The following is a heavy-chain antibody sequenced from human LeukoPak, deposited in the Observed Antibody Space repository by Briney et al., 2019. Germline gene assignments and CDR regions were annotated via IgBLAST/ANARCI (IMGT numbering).Heavy chain of an antibody. CDR2: ISGSGGST. CDR3: AKDLHIVVVTAGGVFDI. Sequence: GGSLRLSCAASGFTFSSYAMSWVRQAPGKGLEWVSAISGSGGSTYYADSVKGRFTISRDNSKNTLYLQMNRLRAEDTAVYYCAKDLHIVVVTAGGVFDIWGQGTMVTVSS. D-gene: IGHD2-21*02. V-gene: IGHV3-23*01. CDR1: GFTFSSYA. J-gene: IGHJ3*02.